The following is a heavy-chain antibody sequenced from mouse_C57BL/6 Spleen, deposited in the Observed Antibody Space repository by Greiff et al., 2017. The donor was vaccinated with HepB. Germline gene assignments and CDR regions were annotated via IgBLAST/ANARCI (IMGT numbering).Heavy chain of an antibody. D-gene: IGHD1-1*01. CDR3: ARHYYGSHWYFDV. V-gene: IGHV1-59*01. J-gene: IGHJ1*03. CDR1: GYTFTSYW. CDR2: IDPSDSYT. Sequence: QVQLQQPGAELVRPGTSVKLSCKASGYTFTSYWMHWVKQRPGQGLEWIGVIDPSDSYTNYNQKFKGKATLTVDTSSSTAYMQLSSLTSEDSAVYYCARHYYGSHWYFDVWGTGTTVTVSS.